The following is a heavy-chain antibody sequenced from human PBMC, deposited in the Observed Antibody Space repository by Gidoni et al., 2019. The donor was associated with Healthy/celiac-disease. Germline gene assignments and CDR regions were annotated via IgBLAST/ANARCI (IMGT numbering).Heavy chain of an antibody. D-gene: IGHD3-22*01. CDR1: GGSISSGGYY. CDR3: ARGNSGDSSGSLYYYYGMDV. V-gene: IGHV4-31*03. Sequence: QVQLQESGPGLVKPSQTLSLTCTVSGGSISSGGYYWSWIRQHPGKGLEWIGYIYYSGSTYYNTSLKSRVTISVDTSKNQFSLKLSSVTAADTAVYYCARGNSGDSSGSLYYYYGMDVWGQGTAVTVSS. CDR2: IYYSGST. J-gene: IGHJ6*02.